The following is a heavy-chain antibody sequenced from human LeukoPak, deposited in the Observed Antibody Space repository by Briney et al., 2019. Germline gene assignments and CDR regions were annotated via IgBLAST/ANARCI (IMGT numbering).Heavy chain of an antibody. CDR3: ARGRPITIFGVVIPGTGWFDP. Sequence: NSSETLSLTCTVSGGSISSYYWSWIRQPAGKGLEWIGRIYTSGSTNYNPSLKSRVTMSVDTSKNQFSLKLSSVTAADTAVYYCARGRPITIFGVVIPGTGWFDPWGQGTLVTVSS. D-gene: IGHD3-3*01. V-gene: IGHV4-4*07. CDR2: IYTSGST. J-gene: IGHJ5*02. CDR1: GGSISSYY.